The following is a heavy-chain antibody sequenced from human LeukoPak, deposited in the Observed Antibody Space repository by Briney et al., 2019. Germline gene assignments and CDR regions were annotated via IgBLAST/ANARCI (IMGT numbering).Heavy chain of an antibody. CDR2: MYTLGNT. D-gene: IGHD3-10*01. V-gene: IGHV3-53*01. CDR1: GFTVSTNY. CDR3: ARVDNMVRGIIAY. Sequence: GGSLRLSCAASGFTVSTNYMTWIRQAPGKGLEWVSVMYTLGNTNYADSVKGRITISRDNSKNTLFLQVHSLRDDDTAVYYCARVDNMVRGIIAYWGQGTLVTVSS. J-gene: IGHJ4*02.